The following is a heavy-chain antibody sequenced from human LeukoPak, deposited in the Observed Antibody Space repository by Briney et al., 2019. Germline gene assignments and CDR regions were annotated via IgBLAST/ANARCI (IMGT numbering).Heavy chain of an antibody. V-gene: IGHV4-39*02. D-gene: IGHD6-13*01. CDR3: ARESYSSSWYADY. J-gene: IGHJ4*02. CDR2: IFYSGTT. CDR1: GGSISSINYY. Sequence: PSETLFLTCTVSGGSISSINYYWGWIRQPPGKSLEWIGSIFYSGTTYYSPSLKSRVTISADTSKNQFSLRFTSVTAADTAVCYCARESYSSSWYADYWGQGTLVTVSS.